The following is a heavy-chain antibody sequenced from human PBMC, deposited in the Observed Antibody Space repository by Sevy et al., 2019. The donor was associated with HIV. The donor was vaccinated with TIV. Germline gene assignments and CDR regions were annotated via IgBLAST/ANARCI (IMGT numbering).Heavy chain of an antibody. CDR3: ARATYYYDTSGPYFFDF. V-gene: IGHV3-48*03. CDR1: GFTFSSYE. Sequence: GGSLRLSCEASGFTFSSYEMNWVRQAPGKGLEWVSYITSSGSTIYYADSVKGRFTISRDNGKNSLYLQMNSLRAEDTAVYYCARATYYYDTSGPYFFDFWGQGTLVTVSS. J-gene: IGHJ4*02. D-gene: IGHD3-22*01. CDR2: ITSSGSTI.